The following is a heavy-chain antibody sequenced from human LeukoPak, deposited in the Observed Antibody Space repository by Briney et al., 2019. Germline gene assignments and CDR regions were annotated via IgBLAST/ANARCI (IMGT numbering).Heavy chain of an antibody. J-gene: IGHJ4*02. V-gene: IGHV3-30-3*01. Sequence: GRSPRLSCAASGFTFSSYAMHWVRQAPGKGLEWVAVISYDGSNKYYADSVKGRFTISRDNSKNTLYLQMNSLRAEDTAVYYCASQDGYNSNLDYWGQGTLVTVSS. CDR2: ISYDGSNK. D-gene: IGHD5-24*01. CDR1: GFTFSSYA. CDR3: ASQDGYNSNLDY.